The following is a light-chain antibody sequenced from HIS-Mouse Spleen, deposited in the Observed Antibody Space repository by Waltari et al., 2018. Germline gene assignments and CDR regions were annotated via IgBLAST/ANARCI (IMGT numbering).Light chain of an antibody. J-gene: IGKJ2*01. CDR2: DAS. CDR3: QQRSNWPPYT. V-gene: IGKV3-11*01. CDR1: QSVSSY. Sequence: EIVLTQSPATLSLSPGERATLSFRASQSVSSYLAWYQQKPGQAPRLLIYDASNRATGIPARFSGSGSGTDFTLTISSLEPEDFAVYYFQQRSNWPPYTFGQGTKLEIK.